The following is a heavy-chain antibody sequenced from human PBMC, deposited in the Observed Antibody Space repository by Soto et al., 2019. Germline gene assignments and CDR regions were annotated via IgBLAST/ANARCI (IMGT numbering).Heavy chain of an antibody. V-gene: IGHV3-30*18. CDR3: AKDLRLWSKDYYYYGMDV. D-gene: IGHD5-18*01. CDR2: ISYDGSKE. Sequence: QVQLVESGGGVVQPGRSLRLSCAASGFTFSSYGMHWVRQAPGKGLKWVAVISYDGSKEFYADSVKGRFTISRDNSKNTLYLQMNSLRAEDTAVYYCAKDLRLWSKDYYYYGMDVWGQGTTVTVSS. J-gene: IGHJ6*02. CDR1: GFTFSSYG.